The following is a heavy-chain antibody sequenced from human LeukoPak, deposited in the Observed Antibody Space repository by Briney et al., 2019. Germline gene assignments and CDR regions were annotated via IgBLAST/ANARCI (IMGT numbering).Heavy chain of an antibody. Sequence: GGSLRLSCAASGFTFSTYGVYWVRQAPGKGLEWVSSNSGGSSYYADSVKGRFTISRDNSKNTLYLQMNSLRAEDTAVYYCAKTYQVTPYGMDVWGQGTTVTVSS. V-gene: IGHV3-23*01. CDR3: AKTYQVTPYGMDV. CDR1: GFTFSTYG. CDR2: NSGGSS. J-gene: IGHJ6*02.